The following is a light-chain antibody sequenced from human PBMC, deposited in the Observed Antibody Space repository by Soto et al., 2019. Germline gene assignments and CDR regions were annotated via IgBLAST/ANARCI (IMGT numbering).Light chain of an antibody. J-gene: IGLJ1*01. Sequence: QSALTQPASVSGSAGQSITISCSGTMRDVGAYNLVSWYQQHPGKAPKLVTFDVTHRPPGISDRFSGSKSANTASLTISGLQAEDEAFYYCSSYTTRSTLVFGGGTKVTVL. V-gene: IGLV2-14*03. CDR3: SSYTTRSTLV. CDR2: DVT. CDR1: MRDVGAYNL.